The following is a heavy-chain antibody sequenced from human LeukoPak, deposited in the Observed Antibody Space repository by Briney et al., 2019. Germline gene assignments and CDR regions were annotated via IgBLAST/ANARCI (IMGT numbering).Heavy chain of an antibody. CDR1: GFTLSNNY. CDR2: IYSVGTT. CDR3: ARDPPGIAASVSGG. Sequence: GGSLRLSCKASGFTLSNNYMNWVRQAPGKGLEWVALIYSVGTTNYADSVKGRFTISRDNSKNTLYLQMTNVRVEDTAVYYCARDPPGIAASVSGGWGQGTLVTVSS. J-gene: IGHJ4*02. D-gene: IGHD6-13*01. V-gene: IGHV3-53*01.